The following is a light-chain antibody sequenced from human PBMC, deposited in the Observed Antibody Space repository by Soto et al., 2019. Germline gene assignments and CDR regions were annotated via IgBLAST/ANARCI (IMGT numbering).Light chain of an antibody. J-gene: IGLJ2*01. CDR3: SSYTSRSTLEGVV. CDR1: SSDVGGYNY. CDR2: DVS. V-gene: IGLV2-14*01. Sequence: QSALTQPASVSGSPGQSVTISCTGTSSDVGGYNYVSWYQQHPGKAPKLMIYDVSNRPSGVSDRFSGSKSGNTASLTISGLQAEDEADYYCSSYTSRSTLEGVVFGGGTKLTVL.